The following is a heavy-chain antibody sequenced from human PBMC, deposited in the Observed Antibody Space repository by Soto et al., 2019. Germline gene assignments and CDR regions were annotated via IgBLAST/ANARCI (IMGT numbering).Heavy chain of an antibody. Sequence: QVQLVQSGAEVEKPGASVKVSCKASGYTFSNYGVSWVRQAPGQGLEWMGWISAHNGNTKSAQKLQGRVTMTTDTSTSTAYMDLRSLRPDDTAVYYCARDVREISGAYYDYGMDVWGQGTTVTVSS. CDR1: GYTFSNYG. D-gene: IGHD2-15*01. CDR2: ISAHNGNT. V-gene: IGHV1-18*01. J-gene: IGHJ6*02. CDR3: ARDVREISGAYYDYGMDV.